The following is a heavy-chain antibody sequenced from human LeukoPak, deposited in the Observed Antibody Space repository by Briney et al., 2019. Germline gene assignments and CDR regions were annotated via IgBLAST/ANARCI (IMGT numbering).Heavy chain of an antibody. CDR3: ATSFHYDFWSGYAYNWFDP. CDR2: IIPIFGTA. V-gene: IGHV1-69*06. Sequence: SVKVSCKASGGIFSSYAISWVRQAPGQGLEWMGGIIPIFGTADYAQKFQGRVTITADKSTSTAYMELSSLRSEDTAVYYCATSFHYDFWSGYAYNWFDPWGQGTLVTVSS. D-gene: IGHD3-3*01. J-gene: IGHJ5*02. CDR1: GGIFSSYA.